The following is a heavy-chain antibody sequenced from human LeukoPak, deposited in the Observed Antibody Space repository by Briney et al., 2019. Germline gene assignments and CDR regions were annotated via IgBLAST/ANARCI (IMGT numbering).Heavy chain of an antibody. D-gene: IGHD1-26*01. CDR1: GFTCSSYA. CDR2: IIGSGGST. Sequence: GGSLRLSCADSGFTCSSYAMSWVRQAPGKGLEWVSTIIGSGGSTYYADSVKGRLTISRDTSKNTLYLQMNSLRAEDTAVYYCAKDRDSGSYYFDYWGQGTLVTVSS. J-gene: IGHJ4*02. V-gene: IGHV3-23*01. CDR3: AKDRDSGSYYFDY.